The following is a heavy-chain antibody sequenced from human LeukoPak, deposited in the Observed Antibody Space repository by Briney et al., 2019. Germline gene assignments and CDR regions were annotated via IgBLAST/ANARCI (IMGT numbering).Heavy chain of an antibody. CDR2: ISGSGGSA. J-gene: IGHJ4*02. V-gene: IGHV3-23*01. CDR3: AKGRRITIFGVVTYFDY. CDR1: GLTFSSYA. D-gene: IGHD3-3*01. Sequence: GGSLRLSCAASGLTFSSYAMHWVRQAPGKGLEWVSAISGSGGSAYYADSVKGRFTISRDNSKNTLYLQMNSLRAEDTAVYYCAKGRRITIFGVVTYFDYWGQGTLVTVSS.